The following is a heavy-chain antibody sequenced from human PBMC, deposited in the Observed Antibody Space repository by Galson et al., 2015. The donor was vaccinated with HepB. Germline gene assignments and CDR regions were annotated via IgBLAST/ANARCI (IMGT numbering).Heavy chain of an antibody. V-gene: IGHV6-1*01. CDR2: TYYRSKWYN. Sequence: CAISGDSVPSNSATWHWLRQSPSRGLEWLGRTYYRSKWYNDFAISVNSRITINPDTSKNQFSLQLNSVSPEDTAVYYCARAGSGYYDFWGQGTLVTVSS. J-gene: IGHJ4*02. D-gene: IGHD1-26*01. CDR1: GDSVPSNSAT. CDR3: ARAGSGYYDF.